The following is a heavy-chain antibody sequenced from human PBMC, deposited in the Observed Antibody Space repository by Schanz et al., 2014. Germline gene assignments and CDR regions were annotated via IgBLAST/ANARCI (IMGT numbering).Heavy chain of an antibody. CDR1: GYTFTNFF. Sequence: QVHLVQSGAEVHKPGASLKISCKASGYTFTNFFLHWVRQAPGQGLEWMGIINPIGGSPTYAQKFRGAVTLTTDTSTYTAYLELTSLRSEDTAVYYCAGDAPENMLRGELDYWGQGTLVTVSS. V-gene: IGHV1-46*03. J-gene: IGHJ4*02. CDR2: INPIGGSP. CDR3: AGDAPENMLRGELDY. D-gene: IGHD3-10*01.